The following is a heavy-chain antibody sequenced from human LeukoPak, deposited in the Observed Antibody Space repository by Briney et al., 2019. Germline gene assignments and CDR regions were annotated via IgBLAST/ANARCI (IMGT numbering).Heavy chain of an antibody. CDR2: IDPSDSYT. V-gene: IGHV5-10-1*01. CDR1: GYSFTSYW. D-gene: IGHD5-18*01. J-gene: IGHJ4*02. Sequence: GESLRISCKGSGYSFTSYWISWVRQLPGKGLEWMGRIDPSDSYTNYSPSFQGHVTISADKSISTAYLQWSSLKASDTAMYYCARFVDTAMVADYWGQGTLVTVSS. CDR3: ARFVDTAMVADY.